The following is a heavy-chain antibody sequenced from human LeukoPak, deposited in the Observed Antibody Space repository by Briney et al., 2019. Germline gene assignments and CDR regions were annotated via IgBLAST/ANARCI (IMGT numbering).Heavy chain of an antibody. CDR1: GYTFTGYY. CDR3: ARLSGWELLPLMDYSMDV. J-gene: IGHJ6*02. CDR2: INPNSGGT. D-gene: IGHD1-26*01. Sequence: ASVKVSCKASGYTFTGYYMHWVRQAPGQGLEWMGWINPNSGGTNYAQKFQGRVTMTRDTSISTAYMELSRLRSDDTAVYYCARLSGWELLPLMDYSMDVWGQGTTVTVSS. V-gene: IGHV1-2*02.